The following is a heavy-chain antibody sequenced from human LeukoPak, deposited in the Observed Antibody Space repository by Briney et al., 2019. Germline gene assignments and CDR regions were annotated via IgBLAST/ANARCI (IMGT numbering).Heavy chain of an antibody. V-gene: IGHV3-49*03. CDR3: TRDPEWGDDAFDI. CDR2: IRSKAYGGTT. D-gene: IGHD1-26*01. Sequence: GGSLRLSCTASGFTFGDYAMSWFRQAPGKGLEWVGFIRSKAYGGTTEYAAPVKGRFTISRDDSKSIAYLQMNSLKTEDTAVYYCTRDPEWGDDAFDIWGQGTMVTVSS. CDR1: GFTFGDYA. J-gene: IGHJ3*02.